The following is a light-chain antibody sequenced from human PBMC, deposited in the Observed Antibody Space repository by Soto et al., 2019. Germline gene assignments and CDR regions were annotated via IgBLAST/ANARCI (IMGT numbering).Light chain of an antibody. CDR2: KAS. V-gene: IGKV1-5*03. Sequence: DIQMTQSPATLAASVGDRVSITCRASQNIDTWLAWYQQKAGKAPNLLIYKASRLGSGVPSRFSGSGSGTEFTFTISSLQPEDCGSYYCQEYRNDYGTFGQGTKVEMK. CDR3: QEYRNDYGT. CDR1: QNIDTW. J-gene: IGKJ1*01.